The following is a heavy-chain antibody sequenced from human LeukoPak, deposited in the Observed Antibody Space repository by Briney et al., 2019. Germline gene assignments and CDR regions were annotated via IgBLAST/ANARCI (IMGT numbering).Heavy chain of an antibody. CDR3: VRDGHRLYDYYYYYMDV. CDR2: ISAYNGNR. V-gene: IGHV1-18*01. D-gene: IGHD2-2*02. Sequence: ASVKVSCKASGYTFTNYGITWVRQDPGQGLEWMGWISAYNGNRNYAQKLQGRVTMTTDTSTSTAYMELRSLRSDDTAVHYCVRDGHRLYDYYYYYMDVWGKGTTVTVSS. J-gene: IGHJ6*03. CDR1: GYTFTNYG.